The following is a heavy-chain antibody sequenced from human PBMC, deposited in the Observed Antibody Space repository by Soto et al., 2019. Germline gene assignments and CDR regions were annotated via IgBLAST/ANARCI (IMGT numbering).Heavy chain of an antibody. V-gene: IGHV3-7*01. J-gene: IGHJ5*02. Sequence: PGGSLRLSCAASGLTFRNYDMTWVRQAPGKGLEWVANIKQDGSEKYYVDSVKGRFTISRDNAKNSLYLQMNSLRAEDTAVYYCASLALRYFARKFDPWGQGTLVTVPS. CDR3: ASLALRYFARKFDP. D-gene: IGHD3-9*01. CDR1: GLTFRNYD. CDR2: IKQDGSEK.